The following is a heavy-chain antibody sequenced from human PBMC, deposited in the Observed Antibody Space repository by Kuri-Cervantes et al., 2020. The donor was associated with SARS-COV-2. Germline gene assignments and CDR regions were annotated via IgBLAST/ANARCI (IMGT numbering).Heavy chain of an antibody. V-gene: IGHV3-21*01. J-gene: IGHJ4*02. CDR1: GFTFSSYS. D-gene: IGHD3-22*01. CDR3: ARDSSGYYRLDY. Sequence: ETLSLTCAASGFTFSSYSMNWVRQAPGKGLEWVSSISSSSGYIYYADSVKGRFTISRDNAKNSLYLQMNSLRAEDTAVYYCARDSSGYYRLDYWGQGTLVTVSS. CDR2: ISSSSGYI.